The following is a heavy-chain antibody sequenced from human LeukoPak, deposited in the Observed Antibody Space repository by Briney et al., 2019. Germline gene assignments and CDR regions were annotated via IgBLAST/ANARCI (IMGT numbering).Heavy chain of an antibody. CDR1: GYTFTSYA. V-gene: IGHV1-3*01. CDR2: INAGNGNT. D-gene: IGHD1-26*01. CDR3: ARAWVVVGAKFDY. J-gene: IGHJ4*02. Sequence: ASVKVFCKASGYTFTSYAMHWVRQAPGQRLEWMGWINAGNGNTKYSQKFQGRVTITRDTSASTAYMELSSLRSEDTAVYYCARAWVVVGAKFDYWGQGTLVTVSS.